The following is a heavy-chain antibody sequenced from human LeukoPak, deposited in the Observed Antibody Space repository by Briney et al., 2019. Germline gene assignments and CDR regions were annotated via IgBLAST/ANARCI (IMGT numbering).Heavy chain of an antibody. J-gene: IGHJ6*03. CDR3: ATMYSRRLYYYYYMDV. V-gene: IGHV1-69*01. CDR1: GGTFSSYA. CDR2: IIPIFGTA. Sequence: GSSVKVSCKASGGTFSSYAISWVRQAPGQGLEWMGGIIPIFGTASYAQKFQGRVTITADESTSTAYMELSSLRSEDTAVYYCATMYSRRLYYYYYMDVWGKGTTVTVSS. D-gene: IGHD6-13*01.